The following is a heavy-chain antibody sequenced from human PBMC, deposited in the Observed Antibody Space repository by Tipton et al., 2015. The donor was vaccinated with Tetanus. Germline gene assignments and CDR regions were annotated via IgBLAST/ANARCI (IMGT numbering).Heavy chain of an antibody. CDR2: IFHSGST. D-gene: IGHD2-21*01. Sequence: TLSLTCTVSGGPMSNNYWSWIRQPPGKGLEWIAYIFHSGSTNYSPSLKSRVAISMDTSKNQISLKLSSVTAADTAVYYCARANDEFPKKGPFDSWGQGTLVTVSS. CDR3: ARANDEFPKKGPFDS. J-gene: IGHJ4*02. V-gene: IGHV4-59*01. CDR1: GGPMSNNY.